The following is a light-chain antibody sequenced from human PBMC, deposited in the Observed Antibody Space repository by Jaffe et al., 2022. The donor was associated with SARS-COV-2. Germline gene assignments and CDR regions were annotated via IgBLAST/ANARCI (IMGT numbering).Light chain of an antibody. CDR1: QGIANH. Sequence: DIQMTQSPSSLSASVGDRVTITCRASQGIANHLGWYQQEPGKAPKRLIYAASSLQSGVPSRFSGSGSETEFTLTISSLQPEDSATYYCLQHNSFPLSFGQGTRLEIK. CDR3: LQHNSFPLS. J-gene: IGKJ5*01. CDR2: AAS. V-gene: IGKV1-17*01.